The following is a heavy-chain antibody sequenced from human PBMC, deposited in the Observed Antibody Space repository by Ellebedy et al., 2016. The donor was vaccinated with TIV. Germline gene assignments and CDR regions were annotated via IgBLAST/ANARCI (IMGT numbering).Heavy chain of an antibody. Sequence: ASVKVSCXASGYTFTSYDINWVRQATGQGLEWMGWMNPNSGNTGYAQKLQGRVTMTTDTSTSTAYMELRSLRSDDTAVYYCARGVALFDYWGQGTLVTVSS. J-gene: IGHJ4*02. V-gene: IGHV1-8*01. D-gene: IGHD5-12*01. CDR2: MNPNSGNT. CDR1: GYTFTSYD. CDR3: ARGVALFDY.